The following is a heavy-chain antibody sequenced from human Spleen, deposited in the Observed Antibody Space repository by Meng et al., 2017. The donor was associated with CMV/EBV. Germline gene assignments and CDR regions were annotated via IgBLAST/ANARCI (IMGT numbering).Heavy chain of an antibody. CDR1: GYTFTSYD. D-gene: IGHD4-11*01. CDR2: MNPNSGNT. V-gene: IGHV1-8*01. J-gene: IGHJ6*02. Sequence: ASVKVSCKASGYTFTSYDINWVRQATGQGLEWMGWMNPNSGNTGYAQKFQGRVTMTRNTSISTAYMELSSLRSEDTAVYYCARGTVGFYYYCYYGMDVWGQGTTVTVSS. CDR3: ARGTVGFYYYCYYGMDV.